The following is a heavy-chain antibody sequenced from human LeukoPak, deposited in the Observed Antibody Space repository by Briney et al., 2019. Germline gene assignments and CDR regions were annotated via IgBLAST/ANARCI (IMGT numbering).Heavy chain of an antibody. Sequence: SETLSLTCTVSGGSISSNAYCWGWFRQPPGKGLEWIGNICFSGNTYSKPSLKSRGTISGDTSKNQFSLKLSSVTAADTAVYYCARSRKATVSDDYWGQGTLVTVSS. D-gene: IGHD4-11*01. CDR3: ARSRKATVSDDY. J-gene: IGHJ4*02. CDR2: ICFSGNT. V-gene: IGHV4-39*01. CDR1: GGSISSNAYC.